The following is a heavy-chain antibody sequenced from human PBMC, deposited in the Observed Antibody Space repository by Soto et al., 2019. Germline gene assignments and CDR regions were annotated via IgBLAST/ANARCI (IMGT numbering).Heavy chain of an antibody. CDR2: IIPIFGTA. Sequence: SVKVSCKASVGTFSSYAISWVRQAPGQGLEWMGGIIPIFGTANYAQKFQGRVTITADESTSTAYMELSSLRSEDTAVYYCARRKYYYGSGGGIYYYGMDVWGQGTTVTVSS. D-gene: IGHD3-10*01. CDR1: VGTFSSYA. J-gene: IGHJ6*02. V-gene: IGHV1-69*13. CDR3: ARRKYYYGSGGGIYYYGMDV.